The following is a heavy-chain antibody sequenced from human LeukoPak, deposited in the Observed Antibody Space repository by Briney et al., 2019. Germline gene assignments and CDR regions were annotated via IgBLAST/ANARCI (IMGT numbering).Heavy chain of an antibody. D-gene: IGHD2-15*01. CDR2: ISGSGGST. CDR1: GFTFSSYA. J-gene: IGHJ6*02. V-gene: IGHV3-23*01. Sequence: GGSLRLSCAASGFTFSSYAMSWVRQAPGKGLEWVSAISGSGGSTYYADSVEGRFTISRDNSKNTLYLQMNSLRAEDTAVYYCARNLYCSGGSCYHTSYGMDVWGQGTTVTVSS. CDR3: ARNLYCSGGSCYHTSYGMDV.